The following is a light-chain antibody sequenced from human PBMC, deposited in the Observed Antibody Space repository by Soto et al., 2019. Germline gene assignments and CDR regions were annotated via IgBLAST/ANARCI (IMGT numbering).Light chain of an antibody. J-gene: IGKJ1*01. CDR2: DAS. CDR1: QSISSW. V-gene: IGKV1-5*01. Sequence: DIQMTQSDSTLSASVGDRVTITCRASQSISSWLAWYQHKPGKAPKPLIYDASNLDSGVPSRFSGSGSGTEFSLTISNLQPDDCATYYCQQYENYWTFGQGSKVDIK. CDR3: QQYENYWT.